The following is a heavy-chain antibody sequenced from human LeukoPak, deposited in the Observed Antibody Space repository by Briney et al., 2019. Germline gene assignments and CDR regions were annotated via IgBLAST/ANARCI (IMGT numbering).Heavy chain of an antibody. CDR2: IKTETGET. V-gene: IGHV1-2*02. J-gene: IGHJ4*01. Sequence: ASVRVSCKASAYSFTDYYIHWVRQAPGQGXXWMGWIKTETGETNTAQKFQGRVTMTRDTSISTAYMEMTRLTSDDTAIYYCARDKNPTVFDYWGQGTLVTVSS. CDR3: ARDKNPTVFDY. CDR1: AYSFTDYY.